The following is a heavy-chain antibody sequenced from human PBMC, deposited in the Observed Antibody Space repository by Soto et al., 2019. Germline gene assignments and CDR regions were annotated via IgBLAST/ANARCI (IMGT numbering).Heavy chain of an antibody. D-gene: IGHD2-21*02. Sequence: QITLKESGPTLVKPTQTLTLTCTFSAFSLSTGGVGVGWIRQPPGKALEWLALIYWDDDKRYSPSLRSRLTITKDTSKNQVVLTMTNVYPVDTATYYCIQSRCGGDCLQSYASYYYYGMDVWGQGTTVTVSS. J-gene: IGHJ6*02. CDR2: IYWDDDK. V-gene: IGHV2-5*02. CDR3: IQSRCGGDCLQSYASYYYYGMDV. CDR1: AFSLSTGGVG.